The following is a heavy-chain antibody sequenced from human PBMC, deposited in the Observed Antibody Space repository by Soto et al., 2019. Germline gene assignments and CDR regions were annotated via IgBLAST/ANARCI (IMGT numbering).Heavy chain of an antibody. CDR1: GYTFTIYD. CDR2: MNPNSGNT. D-gene: IGHD3-3*01. J-gene: IGHJ6*03. Sequence: GASVKVSCKASGYTFTIYDSNWVRQAPGQGLEWMGWMNPNSGNTGYAQKFQGRVTMTRNTSISTAYMELSSLRSEDTAVYYCARGSDFWSGYYSGRYYYYYMDVWGKGTTVTVSS. CDR3: ARGSDFWSGYYSGRYYYYYMDV. V-gene: IGHV1-8*01.